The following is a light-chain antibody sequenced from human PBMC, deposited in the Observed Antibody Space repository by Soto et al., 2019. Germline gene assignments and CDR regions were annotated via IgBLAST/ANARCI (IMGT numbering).Light chain of an antibody. CDR3: GTWDDSLSGFYV. V-gene: IGLV1-51*01. CDR2: DNG. J-gene: IGLJ1*01. CDR1: SSNIGNNY. Sequence: QSALTQPPSVSAAPGQKVTISCSGTSSNIGNNYVSWYQQLPGTAPKLLIYDNGKRPSGIPDRFSGSKSGTSATLAITGLQTGDEADYYCGTWDDSLSGFYVFGIGTKVTVL.